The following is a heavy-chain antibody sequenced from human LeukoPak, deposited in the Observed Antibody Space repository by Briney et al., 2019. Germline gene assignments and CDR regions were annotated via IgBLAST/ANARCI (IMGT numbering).Heavy chain of an antibody. D-gene: IGHD6-6*01. V-gene: IGHV3-30*03. J-gene: IGHJ4*02. CDR3: VQGGNMAARVPVGLDQ. CDR1: GFTFSSYA. Sequence: PGGSLRLSCAASGFTFSSYAMHWVRQAPGKGLEWVALISFDGSNKYHADTVKGRFTISRDNSKNTLYLQMNSLRAEDTAVYYCVQGGNMAARVPVGLDQWGQGTLVTVSS. CDR2: ISFDGSNK.